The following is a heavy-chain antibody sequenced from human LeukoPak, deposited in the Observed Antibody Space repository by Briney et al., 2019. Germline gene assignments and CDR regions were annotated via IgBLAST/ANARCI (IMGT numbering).Heavy chain of an antibody. CDR3: SRENGAFSPFGY. Sequence: SGTLSLTCGVSGGSITTTHWWSWVRQPPGQGLEWIGEIHLSGRTNYNPSLNSRVTLALDTSKNHLSLSLTSVTAADTAVYYCSRENGAFSPFGYWGQGTLVTAPS. CDR2: IHLSGRT. V-gene: IGHV4-4*02. CDR1: GGSITTTHW. D-gene: IGHD2-8*01. J-gene: IGHJ4*02.